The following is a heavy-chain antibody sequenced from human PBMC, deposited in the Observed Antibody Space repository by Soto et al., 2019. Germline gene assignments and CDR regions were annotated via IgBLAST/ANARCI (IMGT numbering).Heavy chain of an antibody. CDR1: GDSVYSGGYY. D-gene: IGHD3-10*01. J-gene: IGHJ4*02. Sequence: SETLSLTCTVSGDSVYSGGYYWAWIRQHPGKGLEWIGYVSYIGTTYYNPSLESRVFMSIDRSKNQFSLKLDSVTAADTAVYYCAREGPHLLHFPGSGSYFDNWGQGTLVTVSS. CDR3: AREGPHLLHFPGSGSYFDN. V-gene: IGHV4-31*03. CDR2: VSYIGTT.